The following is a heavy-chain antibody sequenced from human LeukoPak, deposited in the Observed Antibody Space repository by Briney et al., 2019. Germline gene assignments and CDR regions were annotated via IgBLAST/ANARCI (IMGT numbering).Heavy chain of an antibody. CDR2: INPNSGGT. J-gene: IGHJ4*02. V-gene: IGHV1-2*02. Sequence: ASVKVSCKASGYTFTGYYMHWVRQAPGQGLEWMGWINPNSGGTNYAQKFQGRVTMTRDTSISTAYMELSRLRSDDTAVYYCARDRVAVAGYFDYWGQGTLSPSPQ. CDR3: ARDRVAVAGYFDY. D-gene: IGHD6-19*01. CDR1: GYTFTGYY.